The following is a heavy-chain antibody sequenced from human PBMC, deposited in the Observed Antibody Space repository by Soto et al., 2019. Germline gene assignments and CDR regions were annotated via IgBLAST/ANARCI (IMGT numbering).Heavy chain of an antibody. V-gene: IGHV3-53*01. D-gene: IGHD1-1*01. CDR1: VFSLRDKY. Sequence: PGRSLRLSCAASVFSLRDKYMTWFRQAPGQGLEWVSLISEQGTAVHADSVKGRFTISRDISKKALYLEMNNLRADDTALYYCATSIHNFGPHAFEIWGQGTMVTVSS. CDR2: ISEQGTA. J-gene: IGHJ3*02. CDR3: ATSIHNFGPHAFEI.